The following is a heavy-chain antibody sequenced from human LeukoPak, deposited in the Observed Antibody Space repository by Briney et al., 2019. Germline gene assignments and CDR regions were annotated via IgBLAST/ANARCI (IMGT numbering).Heavy chain of an antibody. D-gene: IGHD5-12*01. Sequence: ASVKVSCKASGYNFNDYYLHWVRQAPGQGLEWMGWINPKNGGTNYAQKFQGRVTMTRDTSIGTAYMELYSLRSDDTAVYYCARVEGDSGYELIDYWGQGTLVTVSS. CDR1: GYNFNDYY. V-gene: IGHV1-2*02. CDR2: INPKNGGT. CDR3: ARVEGDSGYELIDY. J-gene: IGHJ4*02.